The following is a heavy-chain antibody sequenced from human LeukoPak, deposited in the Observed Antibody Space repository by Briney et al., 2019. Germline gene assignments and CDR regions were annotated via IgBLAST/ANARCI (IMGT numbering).Heavy chain of an antibody. J-gene: IGHJ4*02. Sequence: GGSLRLSCAASGFTFSSYWMTWVGQAPGKGVEWVANINRDGTTKNYVDSVQGRFTISRDNAQRALYLQMSSLRPEDTAVYFCARDATYSEGATYYDRLDYWGQGAQVTVSS. V-gene: IGHV3-7*04. CDR1: GFTFSSYW. CDR3: ARDATYSEGATYYDRLDY. CDR2: INRDGTTK. D-gene: IGHD3-22*01.